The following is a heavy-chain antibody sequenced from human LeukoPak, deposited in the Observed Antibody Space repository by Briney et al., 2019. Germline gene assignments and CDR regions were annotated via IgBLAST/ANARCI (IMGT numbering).Heavy chain of an antibody. Sequence: GRSLRLSCAASGFTFSSYGMHWVRQAPGKGLEWVAVIWYDGSNKYYADSVKGRFTISRDNSKNTLYLQMNSLRAEDTAVYYCAKDLVAEYYYYYMDVWGKGTTVTVSS. V-gene: IGHV3-33*06. J-gene: IGHJ6*03. CDR3: AKDLVAEYYYYYMDV. CDR1: GFTFSSYG. CDR2: IWYDGSNK. D-gene: IGHD2-15*01.